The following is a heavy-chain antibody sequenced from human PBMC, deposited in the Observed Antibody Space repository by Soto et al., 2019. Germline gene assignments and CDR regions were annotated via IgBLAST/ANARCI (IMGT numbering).Heavy chain of an antibody. CDR2: IGRSGSVI. CDR1: GFTFSDFY. D-gene: IGHD2-8*01. J-gene: IGHJ4*02. Sequence: PGGSLRLSCAASGFTFSDFYMSWIRQAPGKRLEWVSYIGRSGSVIYYADSVKGRFTVSRDDAQNSLYLQMNSLRADDTAVYYCASDSFGVDLGYWGQGALVTVSS. CDR3: ASDSFGVDLGY. V-gene: IGHV3-11*01.